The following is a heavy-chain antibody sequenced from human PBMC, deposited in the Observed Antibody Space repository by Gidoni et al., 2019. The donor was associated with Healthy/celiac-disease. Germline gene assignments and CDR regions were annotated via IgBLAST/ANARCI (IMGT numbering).Heavy chain of an antibody. V-gene: IGHV2-5*02. D-gene: IGHD6-13*01. J-gene: IGHJ4*02. CDR2: IYWDDDK. CDR3: AHSRIAAAGIDFDY. CDR1: GFSLSTSGVG. Sequence: QITLKESGPTLVKPTQTLTLTCTFSGFSLSTSGVGVGWIRQPPGKSLEWLALIYWDDDKRYSPSLKSRLTITKDTSKNQVVLTMTNMDPVDTATYYCAHSRIAAAGIDFDYWGQGTLVTVSS.